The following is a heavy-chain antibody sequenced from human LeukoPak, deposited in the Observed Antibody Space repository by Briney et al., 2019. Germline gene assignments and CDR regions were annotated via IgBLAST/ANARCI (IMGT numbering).Heavy chain of an antibody. D-gene: IGHD1-26*01. V-gene: IGHV3-33*01. CDR3: ARASGSYDY. J-gene: IGHJ4*02. CDR1: GFSFSTYG. CDR2: IWNDGSIR. Sequence: PGGSLRLSCAASGFSFSTYGLHWVRQAPGMGLEWVAVIWNDGSIRYYADSVKGRFTISRDNSKNTLYLQMNNLRAEDTAVYYCARASGSYDYWGQGTLVTVSS.